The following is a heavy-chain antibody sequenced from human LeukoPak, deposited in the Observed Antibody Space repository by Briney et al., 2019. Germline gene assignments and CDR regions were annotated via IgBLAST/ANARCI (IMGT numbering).Heavy chain of an antibody. V-gene: IGHV3-30-3*01. CDR2: ISYDGNNK. Sequence: GGSLRLSCAGSGFTFSSYAMHWVRQAPGKGLKWVAVISYDGNNKYYADSVEGRITISRDNSKNTLYLQMNSLRTEDTAVYYCARGPHYGHDYWGQGTLVTVSS. J-gene: IGHJ4*02. CDR1: GFTFSSYA. D-gene: IGHD3-10*01. CDR3: ARGPHYGHDY.